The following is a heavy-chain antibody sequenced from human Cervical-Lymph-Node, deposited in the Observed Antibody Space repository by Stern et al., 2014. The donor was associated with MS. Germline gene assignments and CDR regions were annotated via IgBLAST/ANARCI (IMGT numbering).Heavy chain of an antibody. D-gene: IGHD4-17*01. CDR3: AKDADLGDYGYAFDI. V-gene: IGHV3-30*18. Sequence: QVQLVESGGGVVQPGRSLRLSCAASGFTFSSYGMHWVRQAPGKGLEWVAVTSFDGTKTYCSDSVKGRFTISRDNSNNTLYLQMSSLTVEDTAVYYCAKDADLGDYGYAFDIWGQGTMVTVSS. CDR1: GFTFSSYG. CDR2: TSFDGTKT. J-gene: IGHJ3*02.